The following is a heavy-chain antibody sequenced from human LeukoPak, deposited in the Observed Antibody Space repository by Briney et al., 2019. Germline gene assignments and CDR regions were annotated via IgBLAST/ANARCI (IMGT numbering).Heavy chain of an antibody. Sequence: GGSLKLSCAASGFTFSSYWMHWVRKAPGKGLVWVSRINSDGSSTSYADSVKGRFTISRDNAKNTLYLQMNSLRAEDTAVYYCARGANYYDSSGPPNWFDPWGQGTLVTVSS. CDR2: INSDGSST. CDR1: GFTFSSYW. V-gene: IGHV3-74*01. CDR3: ARGANYYDSSGPPNWFDP. J-gene: IGHJ5*02. D-gene: IGHD3-22*01.